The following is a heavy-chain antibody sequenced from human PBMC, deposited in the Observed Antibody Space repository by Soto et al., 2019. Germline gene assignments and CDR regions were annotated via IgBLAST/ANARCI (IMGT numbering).Heavy chain of an antibody. Sequence: TSETLSLTCTVSGGSIISYYWSWIRQPPGKGLEWIGYIYYSGSTNYNPSLKSRVTISVDTSKNQFSLKLSSVTAADTAVYYCARELKAYSSYNWFDPWGQGTLVTVSS. V-gene: IGHV4-59*01. CDR1: GGSIISYY. J-gene: IGHJ5*02. D-gene: IGHD6-6*01. CDR2: IYYSGST. CDR3: ARELKAYSSYNWFDP.